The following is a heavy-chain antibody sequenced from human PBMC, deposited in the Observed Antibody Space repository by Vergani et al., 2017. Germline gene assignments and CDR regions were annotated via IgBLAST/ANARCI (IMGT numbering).Heavy chain of an antibody. D-gene: IGHD6-13*01. CDR3: ARIRILSAAENWFDP. CDR1: GFSLSTSGMC. Sequence: QVTLRESGPALVKPTQTLTLTCTFSGFSLSTSGMCVSWIRQPPGKALEWLARIDWDDDKYYSTSLKTMLTISKDTSKNQVVLTMTNMDPVDTATYYCARIRILSAAENWFDPWGQGTLVTVSS. V-gene: IGHV2-70*15. CDR2: IDWDDDK. J-gene: IGHJ5*02.